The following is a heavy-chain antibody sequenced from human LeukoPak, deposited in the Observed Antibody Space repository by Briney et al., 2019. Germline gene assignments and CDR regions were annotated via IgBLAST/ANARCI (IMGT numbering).Heavy chain of an antibody. Sequence: GGSLRLSCAASGFTVRSNYMSRVRQAPGKGLEWGSVIYSGGSTYYADSVKGRFTISRDNSKNTLYLQMNSLRAEDTAVYYCARDQYCSSTSCPFDYWGQGTLVTVSS. CDR3: ARDQYCSSTSCPFDY. J-gene: IGHJ4*02. V-gene: IGHV3-66*01. CDR2: IYSGGST. D-gene: IGHD2-2*01. CDR1: GFTVRSNY.